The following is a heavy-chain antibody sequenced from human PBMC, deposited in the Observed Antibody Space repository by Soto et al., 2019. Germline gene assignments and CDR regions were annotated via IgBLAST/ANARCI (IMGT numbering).Heavy chain of an antibody. Sequence: QVQLQQWGAGLLKPSETLSLTCAVYGGSFSGYYWSWIRQPPGKGLEWIGEINHSGSTNYNPSLKSRVTISVDTSKNQFSLKLSSVTAADTAVYYCARGDMAAAVDYWGQGTLVTVPS. V-gene: IGHV4-34*01. D-gene: IGHD6-13*01. CDR3: ARGDMAAAVDY. CDR1: GGSFSGYY. J-gene: IGHJ4*02. CDR2: INHSGST.